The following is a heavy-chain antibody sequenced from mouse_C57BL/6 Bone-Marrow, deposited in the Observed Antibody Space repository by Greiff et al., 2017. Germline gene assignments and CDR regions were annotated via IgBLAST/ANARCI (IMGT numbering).Heavy chain of an antibody. CDR3: ARLYPSYYCGSSYDAMDY. V-gene: IGHV5-9*01. CDR2: ISGGGGYT. J-gene: IGHJ4*01. D-gene: IGHD1-1*01. CDR1: GFTFSSYT. Sequence: EVLLVASGGGLVKPGGSLKLSCAASGFTFSSYTMSWVRQTPETRLEWVATISGGGGYTYYPDSVKGRFTISRDNAKNTLYLQMSRLRSEDTALYYCARLYPSYYCGSSYDAMDYWGQGTSVTVSS.